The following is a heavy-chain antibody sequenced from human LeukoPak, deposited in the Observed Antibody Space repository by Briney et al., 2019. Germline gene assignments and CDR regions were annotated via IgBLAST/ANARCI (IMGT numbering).Heavy chain of an antibody. V-gene: IGHV3-23*01. D-gene: IGHD6-13*01. Sequence: GGSLRLSCAASGFTFSTYAMSWVRQAPGKGLEWVSGISGSVGSTYYADSVKGRFTISRDNSKNTLYLQMNSLRAEDTAVYYRAKVQRSSSSWKYYYYYMDVWGKGTTVTISS. CDR2: ISGSVGST. J-gene: IGHJ6*03. CDR3: AKVQRSSSSWKYYYYYMDV. CDR1: GFTFSTYA.